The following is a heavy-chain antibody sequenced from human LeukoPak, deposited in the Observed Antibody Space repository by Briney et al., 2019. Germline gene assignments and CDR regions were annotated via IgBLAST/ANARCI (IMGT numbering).Heavy chain of an antibody. D-gene: IGHD3-22*01. V-gene: IGHV3-53*01. CDR3: ARALILYYYDSSGYLSN. CDR2: IYSGGST. CDR1: GFTVSSNY. Sequence: GGSLRLSCAASGFTVSSNYMSWVRQAPGKGLEWVSVIYSGGSTYYADSVKGRFTISRDNSKNTLYLQMNSLRAEDTAVYYCARALILYYYDSSGYLSNWGQGTLVTVSS. J-gene: IGHJ4*02.